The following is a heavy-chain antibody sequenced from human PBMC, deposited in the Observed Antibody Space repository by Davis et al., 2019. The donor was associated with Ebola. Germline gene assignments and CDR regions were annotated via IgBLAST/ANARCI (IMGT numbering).Heavy chain of an antibody. V-gene: IGHV1-8*01. CDR2: MNPNSGNT. Sequence: ASVKVSCKASGYTFTSYDINWVRQAPGQGLEWMGWMNPNSGNTGYAQKFQGRVTMTRNTPISTAYMELSSLRSDDTAVYFCARGAGGLTDNWLDPWGQGTLVTVSS. CDR3: ARGAGGLTDNWLDP. CDR1: GYTFTSYD. J-gene: IGHJ5*02. D-gene: IGHD4/OR15-4a*01.